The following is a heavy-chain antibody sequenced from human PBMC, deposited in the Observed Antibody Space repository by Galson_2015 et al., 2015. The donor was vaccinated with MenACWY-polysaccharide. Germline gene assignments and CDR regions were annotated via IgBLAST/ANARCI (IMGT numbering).Heavy chain of an antibody. CDR2: IYYSGST. CDR1: GGSISSGGYY. V-gene: IGHV4-31*03. D-gene: IGHD3-10*01. CDR3: ARVFVGLPMVRGAIAETYFDY. J-gene: IGHJ4*02. Sequence: TLSLTCTVSGGSISSGGYYWSWIRQHPGKGLEWIGYIYYSGSTYYNPSLKSRVTISVDTSKNQFSLKLSSVTAADTAVYYCARVFVGLPMVRGAIAETYFDYWGQGTLVTVSS.